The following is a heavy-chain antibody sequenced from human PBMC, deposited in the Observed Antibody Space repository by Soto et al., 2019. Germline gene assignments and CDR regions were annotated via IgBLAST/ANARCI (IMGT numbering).Heavy chain of an antibody. CDR2: IYLGDSDT. V-gene: IGHV5-51*01. D-gene: IGHD6-13*01. CDR3: ARDLTGYNWFDP. CDR1: GYSFPSYW. J-gene: IGHJ5*02. Sequence: PGGALKVSCKGSGYSFPSYWIAWLRQMPGKGLECVGIIYLGDSDTRYSPSFQGQVTISVDKSINTAYLQWSSLRAEDTAVYYCARDLTGYNWFDPWGQGTLVTVSS.